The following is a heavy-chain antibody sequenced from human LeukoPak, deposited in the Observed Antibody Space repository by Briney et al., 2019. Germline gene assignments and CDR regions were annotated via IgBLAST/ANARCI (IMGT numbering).Heavy chain of an antibody. D-gene: IGHD6-13*01. CDR1: GGSISSRSYY. V-gene: IGHV4-39*01. Sequence: PSETLSLTCTVSGGSISSRSYYWGWVRPPPGKGLEWIESMYYSVNTYYNPSLKSRVTISVDTSKTQFSLNLISVTAADTAVYYCARSRIAAISGFDPWGQGTRVTVSS. CDR3: ARSRIAAISGFDP. CDR2: MYYSVNT. J-gene: IGHJ5*02.